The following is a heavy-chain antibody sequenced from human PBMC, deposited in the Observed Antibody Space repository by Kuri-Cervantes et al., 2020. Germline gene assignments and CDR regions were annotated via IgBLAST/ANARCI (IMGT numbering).Heavy chain of an antibody. CDR2: IYYSGST. CDR3: ARSGGIQLWSSGLDY. Sequence: SETLSLTCTVSGGSISSGGYYWGWIRQPPGKGLEWIGSIYYSGSTYYNPSLKSRVTISVDTSKNQFSLKLSSATAADTAVYYCARSGGIQLWSSGLDYWGQGTLVTVSS. D-gene: IGHD5-18*01. CDR1: GGSISSGGYY. J-gene: IGHJ4*02. V-gene: IGHV4-39*01.